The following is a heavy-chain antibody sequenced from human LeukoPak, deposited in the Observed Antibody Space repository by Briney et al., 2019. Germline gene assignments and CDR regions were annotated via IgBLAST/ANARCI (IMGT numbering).Heavy chain of an antibody. CDR2: IEQDGSEK. Sequence: PGGSLRLSCAASGFTFGNTWMNWVRQAPGKGLEWVANIEQDGSEKYCVDSVKGRFTISRDNAKNSLYLQMNSLRAEDTAVYYCARDKIVGATLFDSWGQGTLVTVSS. CDR3: ARDKIVGATLFDS. CDR1: GFTFGNTW. D-gene: IGHD2/OR15-2a*01. J-gene: IGHJ4*02. V-gene: IGHV3-7*01.